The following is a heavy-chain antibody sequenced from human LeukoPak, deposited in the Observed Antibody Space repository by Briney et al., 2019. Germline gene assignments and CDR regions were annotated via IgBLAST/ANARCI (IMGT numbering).Heavy chain of an antibody. CDR2: IYYSGST. Sequence: SETLSLTCTVSGGSISSSSYYWGWLRQPPGKGLEWLGSIYYSGSTYYNPSLKSRVTISVDTSKNQFSLKLSSVTAADTAVYYCARSVDVVVPAATFDPWGQGTLVTVSS. CDR3: ARSVDVVVPAATFDP. V-gene: IGHV4-39*01. D-gene: IGHD2-2*01. CDR1: GGSISSSSYY. J-gene: IGHJ5*02.